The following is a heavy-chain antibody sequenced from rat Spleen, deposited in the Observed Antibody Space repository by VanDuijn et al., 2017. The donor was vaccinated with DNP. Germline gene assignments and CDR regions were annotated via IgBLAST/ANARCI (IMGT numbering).Heavy chain of an antibody. V-gene: IGHV5S23*01. CDR3: ARRTIRDYYNGGPFDY. D-gene: IGHD1-1*01. CDR2: ISNSGGST. Sequence: EVQLVESGGGLVQPGRSLKLSCAASGFTFSNYYMAWVRQAPTKGLEWVASISNSGGSTYYRDSVKGRFTISRDNAKNTLYLQMDSLRSEDTAIYYCARRTIRDYYNGGPFDYWGQGVMVTVSS. J-gene: IGHJ2*01. CDR1: GFTFSNYY.